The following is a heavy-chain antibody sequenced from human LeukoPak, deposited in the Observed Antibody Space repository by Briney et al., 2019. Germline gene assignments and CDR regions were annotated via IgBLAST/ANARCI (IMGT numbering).Heavy chain of an antibody. Sequence: GGSLRLSCEGSAFIFSGHWMNWVRQTPGKGLEWVASIKEDGSERQYVDSVKGRFSISRDNTKGSLFLQLNSLRAEDTAVYYCAREVEVYYDFWSGSRRYGMDVWGQGTTVTVSS. CDR2: IKEDGSER. J-gene: IGHJ6*02. CDR3: AREVEVYYDFWSGSRRYGMDV. CDR1: AFIFSGHW. V-gene: IGHV3-7*03. D-gene: IGHD3-3*01.